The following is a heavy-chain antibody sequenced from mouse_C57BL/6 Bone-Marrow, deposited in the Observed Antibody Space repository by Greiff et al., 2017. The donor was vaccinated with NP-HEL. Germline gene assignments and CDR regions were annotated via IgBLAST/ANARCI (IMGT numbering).Heavy chain of an antibody. CDR2: FDPANGNT. CDR3: ARSLRYYSSSRAMDY. V-gene: IGHV14-3*01. Sequence: EVQLQQSVAELVRPGASVKLSCTASGFNIKNTYMHWVKQRPEQGLEWIGRFDPANGNTKYAPKFQGKATITADTSSNTAYLPLSSLTSEDTAIYYCARSLRYYSSSRAMDYWGQGTSVTVSS. J-gene: IGHJ4*01. D-gene: IGHD1-1*01. CDR1: GFNIKNTY.